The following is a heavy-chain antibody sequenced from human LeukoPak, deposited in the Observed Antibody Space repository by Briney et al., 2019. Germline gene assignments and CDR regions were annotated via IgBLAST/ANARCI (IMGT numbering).Heavy chain of an antibody. CDR3: ARGLIQLWLGCDY. CDR2: IRYDGSNK. D-gene: IGHD5-18*01. J-gene: IGHJ4*02. CDR1: GFTFSSYG. Sequence: PGGSLRLSCAASGFTFSSYGMHWVRQAPGKGLEWVAFIRYDGSNKYYADSVKGRFTISRDNSKNTLYLQMNSLRAEDTAVYYCARGLIQLWLGCDYWGQGTLVTVSS. V-gene: IGHV3-30*02.